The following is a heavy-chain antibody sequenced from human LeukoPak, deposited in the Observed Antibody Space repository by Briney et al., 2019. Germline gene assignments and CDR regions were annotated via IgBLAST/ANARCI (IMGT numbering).Heavy chain of an antibody. CDR3: ARDIVNGPFVTSLES. V-gene: IGHV3-48*03. J-gene: IGHJ4*02. CDR1: GFSLTTYP. CDR2: ISSDVNTK. Sequence: GGSLRLSCAASGFSLTTYPMNWIRQVPGKGLEWVSHISSDVNTKYYADSVRVRFTMSRDNAKNSLDLQMDSLRTEDTAVYYCARDIVNGPFVTSLESWGQGALVTVSS. D-gene: IGHD2-8*01.